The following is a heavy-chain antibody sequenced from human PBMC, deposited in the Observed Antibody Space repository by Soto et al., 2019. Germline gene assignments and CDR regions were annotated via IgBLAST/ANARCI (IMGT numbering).Heavy chain of an antibody. Sequence: KTSETLSLPFGVSGYSIRTGDSWSWVRHSPEIGLQWSGTILRNGNSSYNPSLKSRLTISVDTSRNEFSLKLRFVTAADTSIYYCARCEAIFTSTSGMDVWGQGTTVTVSS. D-gene: IGHD3-3*01. V-gene: IGHV4-38-2*01. CDR1: GYSIRTGDS. CDR3: ARCEAIFTSTSGMDV. J-gene: IGHJ6*02. CDR2: ILRNGNS.